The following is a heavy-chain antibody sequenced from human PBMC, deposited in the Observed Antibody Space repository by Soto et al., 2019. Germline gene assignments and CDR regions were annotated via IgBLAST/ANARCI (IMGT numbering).Heavy chain of an antibody. Sequence: QVQLVESGGGLVKPGGSLRLSCAASGFTFSDYYMSWIRQAPGKGLEWLSYISNSGSTIYYADSVKGRFTISRDNAKTSLYLQMNSLRADDTAVYYCAGDFLNRPYSSVWAPLDYWGQGTLVTVSS. CDR1: GFTFSDYY. D-gene: IGHD6-19*01. CDR2: ISNSGSTI. CDR3: AGDFLNRPYSSVWAPLDY. J-gene: IGHJ4*02. V-gene: IGHV3-11*01.